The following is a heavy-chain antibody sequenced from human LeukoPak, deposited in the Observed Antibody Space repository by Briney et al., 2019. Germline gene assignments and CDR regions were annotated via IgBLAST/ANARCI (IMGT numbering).Heavy chain of an antibody. CDR1: GFTLGTYD. J-gene: IGHJ4*02. Sequence: PGGSLRLSCAASGFTLGTYDMYWVRQAPGKGLECVSSISRSGGSTYYADSVKGRFTISRDNAKNTLYLQMNSLRAEDTAVYYCARDKTRALFDYWGQGTLVTVSS. CDR2: ISRSGGST. CDR3: ARDKTRALFDY. V-gene: IGHV3-23*01.